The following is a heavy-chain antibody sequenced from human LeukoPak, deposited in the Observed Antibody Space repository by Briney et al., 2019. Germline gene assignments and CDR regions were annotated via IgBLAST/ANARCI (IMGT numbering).Heavy chain of an antibody. D-gene: IGHD6-19*01. J-gene: IGHJ4*02. CDR1: GFTFSSYG. CDR2: ISYDGSNK. V-gene: IGHV3-30*05. Sequence: GRSLRLSCAASGFTFSSYGMHWVRQAPGKGLEWVAVISYDGSNKYYADSVKGRFTISRDNSKNTLYLQMNSLRAEGTAVYYCVGSSGWYRPTFDYWGQGTLVTVS. CDR3: VGSSGWYRPTFDY.